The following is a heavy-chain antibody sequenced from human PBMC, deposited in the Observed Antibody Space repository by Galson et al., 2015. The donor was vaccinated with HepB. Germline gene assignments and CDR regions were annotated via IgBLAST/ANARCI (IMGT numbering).Heavy chain of an antibody. J-gene: IGHJ4*02. CDR2: ISSNSRHI. D-gene: IGHD1-7*01. CDR3: ARPTGTEEPNKDFEY. CDR1: GFSFNSYT. Sequence: SLRLSCAASGFSFNSYTMYWVRQVSGKGLEWVSSISSNSRHIYYTGLVRGRFTISRDDAKNSLYLQMDSLRDEDTAIYYCARPTGTEEPNKDFEYWGRGTLARSLQ. V-gene: IGHV3-21*06.